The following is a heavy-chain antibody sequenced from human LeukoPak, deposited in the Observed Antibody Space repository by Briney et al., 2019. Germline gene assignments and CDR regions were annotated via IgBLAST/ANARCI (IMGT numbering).Heavy chain of an antibody. Sequence: GGSLRLSCAASGFTFSSYAMHWVRQAPAKGLDWVAVISYDGSNKYYADSVKGRFTISRDNSKNTLYLQMNSLRAEDTAVYYCARETAVAGTISLDYWGQGTLVTVSS. V-gene: IGHV3-30*04. CDR2: ISYDGSNK. CDR1: GFTFSSYA. D-gene: IGHD6-19*01. CDR3: ARETAVAGTISLDY. J-gene: IGHJ4*02.